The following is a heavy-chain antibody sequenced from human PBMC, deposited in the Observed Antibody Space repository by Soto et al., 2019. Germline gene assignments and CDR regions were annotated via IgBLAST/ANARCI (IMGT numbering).Heavy chain of an antibody. CDR1: GGSIISYY. CDR3: ARRSWDYDSSGYQYYFDY. D-gene: IGHD3-22*01. V-gene: IGHV4-59*01. Sequence: PSETLSLTCTVSGGSIISYYWSWSRQPPGKGLEWIGYIYYSGSTNYNPSLKSRVTISVDTSKNQFSLKLSSVTAADTAVYYCARRSWDYDSSGYQYYFDYWGQGTLVTVSS. J-gene: IGHJ4*02. CDR2: IYYSGST.